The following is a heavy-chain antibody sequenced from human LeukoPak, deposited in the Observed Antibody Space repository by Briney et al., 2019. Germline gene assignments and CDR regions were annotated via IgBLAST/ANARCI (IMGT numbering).Heavy chain of an antibody. CDR2: INHSGST. CDR1: GGSFSGYY. Sequence: LETLSLTCAVYGGSFSGYYWSWIRQPPGKGLEWIGEINHSGSTNYNPSLKSRVTISVDTSKNQFSLKLSSVTAADTAVYYCARSKALWFGELSRRFDYWGQGTLVTVSS. J-gene: IGHJ4*02. D-gene: IGHD3-10*01. V-gene: IGHV4-34*01. CDR3: ARSKALWFGELSRRFDY.